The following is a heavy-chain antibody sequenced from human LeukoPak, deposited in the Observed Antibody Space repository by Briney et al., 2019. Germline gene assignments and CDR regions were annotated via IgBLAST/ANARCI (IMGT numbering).Heavy chain of an antibody. J-gene: IGHJ4*02. CDR1: GGSFSGYY. V-gene: IGHV4-34*01. Sequence: SETLSLTCAVYGGSFSGYYWSWIRQPPGKGLEWIGEINHNGSTNYNPSLKSRVTISVDTSKNQFSLKLSSVTAADTAVYYCASRPYNWNYYFDYWGQGTLVTVSS. CDR2: INHNGST. CDR3: ASRPYNWNYYFDY. D-gene: IGHD1-7*01.